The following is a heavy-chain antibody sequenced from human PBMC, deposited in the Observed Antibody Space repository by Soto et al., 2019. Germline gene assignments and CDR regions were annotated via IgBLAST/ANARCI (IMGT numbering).Heavy chain of an antibody. D-gene: IGHD6-6*01. CDR2: LSGDTRDT. V-gene: IGHV3-23*01. Sequence: PGGSLRLSCAASGFSFSSHAMSWVRQAPGKGLDWVSSLSGDTRDTYAADSVKGRFTISRDNSKNTVYLQMISLRAEDTAVYFCAKKCNGSSSMGCFDSWGQGTLVTVSS. CDR3: AKKCNGSSSMGCFDS. CDR1: GFSFSSHA. J-gene: IGHJ4*02.